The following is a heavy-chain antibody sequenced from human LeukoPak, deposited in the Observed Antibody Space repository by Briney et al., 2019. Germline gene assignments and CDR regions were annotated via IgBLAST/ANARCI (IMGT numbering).Heavy chain of an antibody. V-gene: IGHV1-69*04. J-gene: IGHJ5*02. D-gene: IGHD2-21*02. CDR3: ARDLAAIRGSWFDP. CDR2: IIPILGIA. CDR1: TSR. Sequence: SVKVSCKATSRISWVRQALGQGLEWMGRIIPILGIANYAQKFQGRVTITADKSTSTAYMELSSLRFEDTAVYYCARDLAAIRGSWFDPWGQGTLVTVSS.